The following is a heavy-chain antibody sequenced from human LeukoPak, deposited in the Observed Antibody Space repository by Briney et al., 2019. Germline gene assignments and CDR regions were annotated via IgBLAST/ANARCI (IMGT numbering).Heavy chain of an antibody. CDR3: ARASYTNRWYEMDV. Sequence: ASVKVSCKASGYSFTGYYMHWVREVPGQGLEWMGWINPNTGATNYAQKFQDWVTMTRDTSTSTAYMELSRLTSDDTVVFYCARASYTNRWYEMDVWGQGTTVTVSS. CDR2: INPNTGAT. CDR1: GYSFTGYY. J-gene: IGHJ6*02. D-gene: IGHD6-13*01. V-gene: IGHV1-2*04.